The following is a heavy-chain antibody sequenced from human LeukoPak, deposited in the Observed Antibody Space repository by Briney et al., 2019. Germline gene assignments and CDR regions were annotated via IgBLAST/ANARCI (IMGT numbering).Heavy chain of an antibody. D-gene: IGHD6-13*01. J-gene: IGHJ4*02. V-gene: IGHV4-39*07. CDR1: GGSISSGGYY. CDR3: ARDQQLVVDY. Sequence: SETLSLTCTVSGGSISSGGYYWSWIRQPPGKGLEWIGEINHSGGTNYNPSLKSRVTISVDTSKNQFSLKLSSVTAADTAVYYCARDQQLVVDYWGQGTLVTVSS. CDR2: INHSGGT.